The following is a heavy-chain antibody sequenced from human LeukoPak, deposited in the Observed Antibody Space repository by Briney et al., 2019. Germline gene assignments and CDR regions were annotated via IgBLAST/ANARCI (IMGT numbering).Heavy chain of an antibody. CDR3: ARGRDYYDSPRTKGAFDI. Sequence: GASVKVSCKASGYTFTSYGISWVRQAPGQGLEWMGGIIPIFGTANYAQKFQGRVTITADESTSTAYMELSSLRSEDTAVYYCARGRDYYDSPRTKGAFDIWGQGTMVTVSS. V-gene: IGHV1-69*13. CDR1: GYTFTSYG. J-gene: IGHJ3*02. CDR2: IIPIFGTA. D-gene: IGHD3-22*01.